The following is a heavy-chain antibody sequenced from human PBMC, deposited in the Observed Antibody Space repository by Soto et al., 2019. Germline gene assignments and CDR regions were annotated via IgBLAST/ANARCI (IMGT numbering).Heavy chain of an antibody. Sequence: QVQLVESGGGLVKPGGSLRLSCAASGFTFSDSYMSWIRQAPGKGLEWISYITFSGNTVYYADSLKGRFTISRDNAKNSLYLQMNRLRADDTAVYYCAIVSWRQKYGMDVWGQGTTVTVSS. CDR2: ITFSGNTV. CDR1: GFTFSDSY. CDR3: AIVSWRQKYGMDV. V-gene: IGHV3-11*01. J-gene: IGHJ6*02.